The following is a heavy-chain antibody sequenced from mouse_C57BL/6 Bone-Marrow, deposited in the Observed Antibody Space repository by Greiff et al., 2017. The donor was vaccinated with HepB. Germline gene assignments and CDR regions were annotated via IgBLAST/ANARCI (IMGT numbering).Heavy chain of an antibody. CDR3: ARITTVVATRDY. J-gene: IGHJ2*01. V-gene: IGHV1-82*01. CDR1: GYAFSSSW. Sequence: QVQLQQSGPELVKPGASVKISCKASGYAFSSSWMNWVKQRPGKGLEWIGRIYPGDGDTNYNGKFKGKATLTADKSSSTAYMQLSSLTSEDSAVYFCARITTVVATRDYWGQGTTLTVSS. D-gene: IGHD1-1*01. CDR2: IYPGDGDT.